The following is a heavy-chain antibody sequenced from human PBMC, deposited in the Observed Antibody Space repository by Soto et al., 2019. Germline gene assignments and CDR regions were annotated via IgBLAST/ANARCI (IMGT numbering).Heavy chain of an antibody. Sequence: ASVKVSCKASGYTFTSYYMHWVRQAPGQGLEWMGVINPSGGSTSYAQKFQGRVTMTRDTSTSTVYMELNSLRSEDTAVYYCARELNPWLRFPMKYYYYYYGMDVWGQGTTVTVSS. V-gene: IGHV1-46*01. CDR1: GYTFTSYY. CDR2: INPSGGST. J-gene: IGHJ6*02. CDR3: ARELNPWLRFPMKYYYYYYGMDV. D-gene: IGHD5-12*01.